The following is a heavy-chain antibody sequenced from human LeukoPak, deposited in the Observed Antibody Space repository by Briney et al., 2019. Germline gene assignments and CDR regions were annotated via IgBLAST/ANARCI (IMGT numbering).Heavy chain of an antibody. Sequence: SQTLSLTCAISGDSVSANNAAWNWIRQSPSRGLEWLGRTYYRSKWYTAYAVSVKSRITINSDTSKNQFSLHLNSVTPEDTAVYYCAREDTINGDTHFDYWGQGTLVTVSS. CDR3: AREDTINGDTHFDY. CDR1: GDSVSANNAA. J-gene: IGHJ4*02. V-gene: IGHV6-1*01. CDR2: TYYRSKWYT. D-gene: IGHD2-8*01.